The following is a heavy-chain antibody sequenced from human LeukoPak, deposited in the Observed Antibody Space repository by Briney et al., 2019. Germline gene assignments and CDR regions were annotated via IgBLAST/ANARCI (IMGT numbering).Heavy chain of an antibody. Sequence: GRSLRLSCAASGFTFSNYWMTWVRQAPGKGLEWVADIKQDGSEKLYVNSVRRRFTISRDNAKMSLFLQMNSLRAEDTAVYYCARDNGVVHGVYYMDVWGKGTTVTVS. CDR3: ARDNGVVHGVYYMDV. CDR1: GFTFSNYW. J-gene: IGHJ6*03. V-gene: IGHV3-7*01. D-gene: IGHD3-3*01. CDR2: IKQDGSEK.